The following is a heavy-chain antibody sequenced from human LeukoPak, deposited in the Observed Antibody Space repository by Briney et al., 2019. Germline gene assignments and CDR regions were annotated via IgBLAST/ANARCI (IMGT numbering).Heavy chain of an antibody. J-gene: IGHJ3*02. CDR1: GFTFSDYY. CDR2: ISSSGSTI. D-gene: IGHD3-22*01. CDR3: ARSPTYYDSSRWAFDI. Sequence: SPGGSLRLSCAASGFTFSDYYMSWIRQAPGKGLEWVSYISSSGSTIYYADSVKGRFTISRDNAKNSLYLQMNSLRAEDTAVYYCARSPTYYDSSRWAFDIWGQGTMVTVSS. V-gene: IGHV3-11*04.